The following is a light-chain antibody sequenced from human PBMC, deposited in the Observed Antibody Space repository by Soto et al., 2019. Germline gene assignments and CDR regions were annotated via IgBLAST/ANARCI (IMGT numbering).Light chain of an antibody. J-gene: IGLJ3*02. CDR1: SSDVGGYNY. V-gene: IGLV2-14*01. Sequence: QSALTQPASVSGSPGQSITISCTGTSSDVGGYNYVSWYQQHPGKAPKLMIYDVSNRPSGVSNRFSGSKSGNTASLTISGVQAEDEADYYCSSYTSSSTSWVFGGGTKPPS. CDR3: SSYTSSSTSWV. CDR2: DVS.